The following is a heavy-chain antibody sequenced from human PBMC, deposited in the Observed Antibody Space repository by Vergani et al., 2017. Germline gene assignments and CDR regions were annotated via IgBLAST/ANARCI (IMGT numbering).Heavy chain of an antibody. CDR1: GFTFSSYA. CDR2: ISSSSSYI. J-gene: IGHJ4*02. V-gene: IGHV3-21*05. D-gene: IGHD6-6*01. Sequence: VQLVESGGGVVQPGRSLRLSCAASGFTFSSYAMHWVRQAPGKGLEWVSYISSSSSYIYYADSVKGRFTISRDNAKNSLYLQMNSLRAEDTAVYYCARDRPSSLHSSLLDYWGQGTLVTVSS. CDR3: ARDRPSSLHSSLLDY.